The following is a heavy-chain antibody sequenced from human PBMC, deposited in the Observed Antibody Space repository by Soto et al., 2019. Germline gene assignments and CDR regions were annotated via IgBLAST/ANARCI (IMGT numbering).Heavy chain of an antibody. CDR1: GGSISSGGYS. V-gene: IGHV4-30-2*01. Sequence: QLQLQESGSGLVKPSQTLSLTCAVSGGSISSGGYSWSWIRQPPGKGLEWIGYLYHSGSTYYNPSLNSRVTISVDRSKNQFSLKLSSVTAADTAVYYCASAGGLGAVAADYWGQGTLVTVSS. CDR3: ASAGGLGAVAADY. CDR2: LYHSGST. J-gene: IGHJ4*02. D-gene: IGHD6-19*01.